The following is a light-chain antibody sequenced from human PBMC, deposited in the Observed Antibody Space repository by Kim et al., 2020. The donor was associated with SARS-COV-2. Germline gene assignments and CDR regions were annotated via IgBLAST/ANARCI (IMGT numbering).Light chain of an antibody. V-gene: IGLV1-44*01. J-gene: IGLJ1*01. CDR2: NNN. Sequence: GASVPSSYSGSGSNIGNNPVEWHQQLPGTAPKLLIYNNNQRPSGVPDRFSGSRSGTAAALAISGLHSADEADFYCAAWDDSLNAKVFGSGTKVTVL. CDR3: AAWDDSLNAKV. CDR1: GSNIGNNP.